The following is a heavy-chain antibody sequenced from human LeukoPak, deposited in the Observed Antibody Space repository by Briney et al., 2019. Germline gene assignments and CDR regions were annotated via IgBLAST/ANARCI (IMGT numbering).Heavy chain of an antibody. CDR2: ISGRGDGT. CDR1: GFTFNTYT. J-gene: IGHJ4*02. CDR3: AKGAERYREVSSFDS. D-gene: IGHD3-10*01. Sequence: GGSLRLSCAASGFTFNTYTMNWVRQAPGKGLEWVSAISGRGDGTYYADFVKGRFTISRDNSKNTLFLQMNSLRVEDTATYYCAKGAERYREVSSFDSWGRGTLVAVSS. V-gene: IGHV3-23*01.